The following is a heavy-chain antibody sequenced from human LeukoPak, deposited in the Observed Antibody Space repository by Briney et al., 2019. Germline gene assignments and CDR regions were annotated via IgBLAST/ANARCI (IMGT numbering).Heavy chain of an antibody. Sequence: ASVKVSCKASGYTFTGYYMHWVRQAPGQGLEWMGWINPNSGGTNYAQKFQGRVTMTRDTSISTAYMELSRLRSDDTAVYYCAKSRGIQLWFGWFDYWGQGTLVTVSS. D-gene: IGHD5-18*01. CDR2: INPNSGGT. CDR3: AKSRGIQLWFGWFDY. V-gene: IGHV1-2*02. J-gene: IGHJ4*02. CDR1: GYTFTGYY.